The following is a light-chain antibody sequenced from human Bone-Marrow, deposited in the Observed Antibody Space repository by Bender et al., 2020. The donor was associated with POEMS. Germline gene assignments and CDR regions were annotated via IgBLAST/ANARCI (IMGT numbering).Light chain of an antibody. V-gene: IGLV3-27*01. J-gene: IGLJ3*02. CDR3: YSAADKNLKV. CDR2: KDS. Sequence: SYELTQPPSVSVSPGQTARITCSGDLLAKKYARWFQQKPGQAPVLVIYKDSERPSGIPERFSGSSSGTTVTLTISGAQVEDEADYYCYSAADKNLKVFGGGTKLTVL. CDR1: LLAKKY.